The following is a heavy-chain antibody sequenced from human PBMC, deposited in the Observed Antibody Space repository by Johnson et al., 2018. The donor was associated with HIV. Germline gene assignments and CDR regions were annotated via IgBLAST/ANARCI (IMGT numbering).Heavy chain of an antibody. CDR3: AKGLGRYYEAFDI. J-gene: IGHJ3*02. CDR2: ISYDGSNK. CDR1: GFTFSSYA. Sequence: QVQLVESGGGVVQPGRSLRLSCAASGFTFSSYAMHWVRQAPGKGLEWVAVISYDGSNKYYADSVKGRFTISRDNSKNTLYLQINSLRAEDTAVYYCAKGLGRYYEAFDIWGQGTMVTVSS. D-gene: IGHD1-26*01. V-gene: IGHV3-30-3*01.